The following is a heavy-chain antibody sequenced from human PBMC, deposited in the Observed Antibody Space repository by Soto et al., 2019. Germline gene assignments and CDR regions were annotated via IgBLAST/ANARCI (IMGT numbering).Heavy chain of an antibody. CDR1: GGCISSSSYY. V-gene: IGHV4-39*02. D-gene: IGHD3-10*01. CDR2: IYYSGTT. J-gene: IGHJ5*01. CDR3: ARDTCPIVRGVITPGLDI. Sequence: PSGSLSLTCTVSGGCISSSSYYWGWIRQPPGKGLEWIGSIYYSGTTYYNPSLKSRVTISVDTSKNQFSLKLSSVTAADTALYYYARDTCPIVRGVITPGLDIWGHGTMVTVSS.